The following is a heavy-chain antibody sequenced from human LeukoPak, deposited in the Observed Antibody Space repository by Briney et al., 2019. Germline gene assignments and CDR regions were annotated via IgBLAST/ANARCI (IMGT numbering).Heavy chain of an antibody. J-gene: IGHJ3*02. CDR3: ASRYSGYELADGFDI. Sequence: ASVKVSCKASGYIFTDYYMHWVRQAPGQGLEWMGWINPYSGGTNYAQKFQDRVTMTRDTSISTAYMELSRLRSDDTAVYYCASRYSGYELADGFDIWGLGTMVTVS. V-gene: IGHV1-2*02. CDR2: INPYSGGT. CDR1: GYIFTDYY. D-gene: IGHD5-12*01.